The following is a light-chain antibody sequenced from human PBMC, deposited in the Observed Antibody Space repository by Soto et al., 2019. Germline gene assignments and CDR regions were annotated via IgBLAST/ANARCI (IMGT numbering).Light chain of an antibody. CDR2: ATS. CDR1: QSVNNN. J-gene: IGKJ5*01. V-gene: IGKV3-15*01. CDR3: QQYDYWPRT. Sequence: EIVMTQSPATLSVSPGQRATLSCRASQSVNNNLAWYQQKPGQAPRLLIHATSTRATGVPARFSGSGSGTEFTLTISSLQSEDFAVYYCQQYDYWPRTFGQGTRL.